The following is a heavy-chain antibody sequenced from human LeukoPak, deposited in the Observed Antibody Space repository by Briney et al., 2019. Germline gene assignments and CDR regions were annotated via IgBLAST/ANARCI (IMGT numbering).Heavy chain of an antibody. Sequence: GGSLRLSCAASGFTFSSYEMNWVRQAPGKGLEWVSYISSSGSTIYYADSVKSRFTISRDNAKNSLYLQMNSLRAEDTAVYYCARELRVRGVMWGYYYYYMDVWGKGTTVTISS. CDR1: GFTFSSYE. J-gene: IGHJ6*03. CDR2: ISSSGSTI. V-gene: IGHV3-48*03. D-gene: IGHD3-10*01. CDR3: ARELRVRGVMWGYYYYYMDV.